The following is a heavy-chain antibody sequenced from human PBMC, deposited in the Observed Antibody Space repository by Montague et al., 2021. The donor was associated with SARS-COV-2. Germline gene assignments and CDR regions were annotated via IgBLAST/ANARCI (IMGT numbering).Heavy chain of an antibody. CDR1: GFTFGDHS. V-gene: IGHV3-49*03. CDR3: TKGPDAYN. Sequence: SLRLSCAASGFTFGDHSMSWFRQAPGKGLEWVAFISGIPYGGTTEYAASVKGRVIISRDKSKLNAYLEMNSLKTEDTAVYYCTKGPDAYNWGQGTLVTVSS. CDR2: ISGIPYGGTT. J-gene: IGHJ4*02. D-gene: IGHD5-24*01.